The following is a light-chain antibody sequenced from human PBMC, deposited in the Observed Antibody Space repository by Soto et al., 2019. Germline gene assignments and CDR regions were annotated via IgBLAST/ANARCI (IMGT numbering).Light chain of an antibody. J-gene: IGLJ3*02. CDR2: DNN. CDR3: GTWDSSLSDGG. CDR1: SSHIGNNY. Sequence: QSVLTQPPSVSAAPGQKVTISCPGSSSHIGNNYVSWYQQLPGTAPKLLIYDNNKRPSGIPDRFSGSKSGTSATLGITGLQTGDDADYYCGTWDSSLSDGGFGGGTQLTVL. V-gene: IGLV1-51*01.